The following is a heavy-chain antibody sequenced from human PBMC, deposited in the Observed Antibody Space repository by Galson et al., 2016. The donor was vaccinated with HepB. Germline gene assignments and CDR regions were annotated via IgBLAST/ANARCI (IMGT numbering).Heavy chain of an antibody. V-gene: IGHV3-53*01. CDR2: IYNTGST. J-gene: IGHJ4*02. Sequence: LRLSCAASGFSVSEFYLIWVRQAPGGGLQWISTIYNTGSTHYADSVRGRFTFSRDNPKNTLYLQMNNLRADDTAVYYCAREFQYESRGFAYKRPFDLWGQGTLVTVSS. CDR1: GFSVSEFY. D-gene: IGHD3-22*01. CDR3: AREFQYESRGFAYKRPFDL.